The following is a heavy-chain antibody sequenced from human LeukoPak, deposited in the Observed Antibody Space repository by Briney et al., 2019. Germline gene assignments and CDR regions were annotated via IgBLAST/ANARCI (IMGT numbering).Heavy chain of an antibody. V-gene: IGHV5-51*01. CDR2: IYPGDSAT. D-gene: IGHD3-22*01. CDR3: ARVRDTSGYFDYGY. J-gene: IGHJ4*02. CDR1: GYSFTGYW. Sequence: GESLQISCKGSGYSFTGYWIGWVRQMPGKGLEWMGIIYPGDSATRYSPSFQGRVTISADRSISTAYLQWSSLKASDTAIYYCARVRDTSGYFDYGYWGQGTLVTVSS.